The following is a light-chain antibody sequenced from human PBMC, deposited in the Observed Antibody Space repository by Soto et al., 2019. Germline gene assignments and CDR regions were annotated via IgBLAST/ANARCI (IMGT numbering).Light chain of an antibody. Sequence: DIQVTQHPSSLSASVGDRVTITCRASQGIKNYLAWYQQKPGETPKLLIYAASTLESGIPPRFSGSGSGTDFTFTINNLQPEDVATYYCQRYYNAPFTFGGGTKVEIK. V-gene: IGKV1-27*01. CDR2: AAS. J-gene: IGKJ4*01. CDR3: QRYYNAPFT. CDR1: QGIKNY.